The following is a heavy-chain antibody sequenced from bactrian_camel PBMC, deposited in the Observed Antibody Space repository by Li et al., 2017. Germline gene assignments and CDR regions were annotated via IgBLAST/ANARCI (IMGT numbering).Heavy chain of an antibody. CDR3: RLRSTKFDRPYEACAEFGY. J-gene: IGHJ6*01. Sequence: VQLVESGGGSVQSGQSLRLSCAAASGDTHSSLCMAWFRQVPGKEREGVAFIDTKGGGTTYAESVKGRFTISRDNANNTVYLQMNSPKPEDTGMYYCRLRSTKFDRPYEACAEFGYWGQGTQVTVS. CDR2: IDTKGGGT. V-gene: IGHV3S6*01. D-gene: IGHD4*01. CDR1: GDTHSSLC.